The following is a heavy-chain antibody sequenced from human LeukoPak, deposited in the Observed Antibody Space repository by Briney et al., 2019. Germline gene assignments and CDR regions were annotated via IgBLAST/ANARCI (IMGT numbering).Heavy chain of an antibody. Sequence: PGGSLRLSCAASGFTFSSYEMNWVRQAPGKGLGWVSYISSSGSTIYYADSVKGRFTISRDNAKNSLYLQMNSLRAEDTAVYYCARDCSGGSCYYGTDAFDIWGQGTMVTVSS. CDR1: GFTFSSYE. D-gene: IGHD2-15*01. CDR2: ISSSGSTI. CDR3: ARDCSGGSCYYGTDAFDI. V-gene: IGHV3-48*03. J-gene: IGHJ3*02.